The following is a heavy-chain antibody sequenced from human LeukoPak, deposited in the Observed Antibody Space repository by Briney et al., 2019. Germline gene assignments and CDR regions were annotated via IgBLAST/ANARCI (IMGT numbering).Heavy chain of an antibody. CDR3: ARDDYSNLNYYYYGMDV. CDR2: IIPILGIA. CDR1: GGTFSSYA. Sequence: ASVKVSCKASGGTFSSYAISWVRQAPGQGLEWMGRIIPILGIANYAQKFQGRVTITADKSTSTAYMELSSLRSEDTVVYYCARDDYSNLNYYYYGMDVWGQGTTVTVSS. J-gene: IGHJ6*02. D-gene: IGHD4-4*01. V-gene: IGHV1-69*04.